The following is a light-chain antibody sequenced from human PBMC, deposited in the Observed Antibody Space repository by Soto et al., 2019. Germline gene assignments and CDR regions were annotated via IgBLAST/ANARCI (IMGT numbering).Light chain of an antibody. CDR3: QQYNNWPP. J-gene: IGKJ1*01. CDR2: GAS. CDR1: QSVSSN. Sequence: EIVMTQSPATLSVSPGERATLSCRASQSVSSNLAWYQQKPGQAPRLLIYGASTSATGIPTRFSGSGSGTEFTLTISSPKSEDFAVYYCQQYNNWPPFGQGTKVGIK. V-gene: IGKV3-15*01.